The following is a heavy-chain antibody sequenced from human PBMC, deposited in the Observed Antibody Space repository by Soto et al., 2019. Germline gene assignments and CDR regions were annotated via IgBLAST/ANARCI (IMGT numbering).Heavy chain of an antibody. D-gene: IGHD3-16*01. CDR3: VRDVVWGATLIWGVVARGFDT. CDR1: GYTFINYG. CDR2: ISPYNGQT. Sequence: QAQLVQSGAEVRKPGASVNVSCRTSGYTFINYGVSWVRQAPGQGLVWMGWISPYNGQTTVAQNFQGRVTLTSDASARIVNMELKSLRSDDTAMYFCVRDVVWGATLIWGVVARGFDTWGQGTPVTVSS. V-gene: IGHV1-18*01. J-gene: IGHJ3*01.